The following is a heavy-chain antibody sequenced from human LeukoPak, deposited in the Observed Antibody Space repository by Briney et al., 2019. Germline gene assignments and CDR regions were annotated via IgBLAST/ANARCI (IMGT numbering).Heavy chain of an antibody. CDR1: GYTFITYG. J-gene: IGHJ5*02. V-gene: IGHV1-18*01. Sequence: EASVKVSCKASGYTFITYGISWVRQAPRQGLEWMGWTNPRNGNTNYVQNLQGRVTMTTDTSTSTAYMELRSLRSDDTAVYYCARDNHSGSWSWFDPWGQGTLVSVSA. CDR2: TNPRNGNT. CDR3: ARDNHSGSWSWFDP. D-gene: IGHD6-13*01.